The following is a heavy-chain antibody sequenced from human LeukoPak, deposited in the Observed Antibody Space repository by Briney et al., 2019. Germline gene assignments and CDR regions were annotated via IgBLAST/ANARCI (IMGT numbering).Heavy chain of an antibody. J-gene: IGHJ4*02. CDR1: GFTFDDYA. V-gene: IGHV3-43D*03. CDR3: ATAPYDSIGIFDY. CDR2: ISWDGDST. Sequence: GGSLRLSCAASGFTFDDYAMHWVRQAPGKGLECVSLISWDGDSTYYSDSVKGRFTISRDNNKNSLYLQMNSLRTEDTALYYCATAPYDSIGIFDYWGQGTLATVSS. D-gene: IGHD3-22*01.